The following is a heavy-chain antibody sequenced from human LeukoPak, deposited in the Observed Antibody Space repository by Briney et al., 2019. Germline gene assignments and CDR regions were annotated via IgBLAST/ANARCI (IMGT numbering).Heavy chain of an antibody. V-gene: IGHV4-39*01. D-gene: IGHD6-13*01. J-gene: IGHJ4*02. CDR2: IYYSGST. CDR1: SGSFSSSSYY. Sequence: SETLSLTCTVSSGSFSSSSYYWGWIRQPPGKGLEWIGSIYYSGSTYYNPSLKSRVTISVDTSKNQFSLKLSSVTAAYTAVYYCAKGIASAGWGQGTLVTVSS. CDR3: AKGIASAG.